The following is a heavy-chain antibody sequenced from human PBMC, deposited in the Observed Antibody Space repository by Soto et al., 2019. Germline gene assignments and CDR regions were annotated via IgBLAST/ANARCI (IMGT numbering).Heavy chain of an antibody. CDR2: IYYSGSS. J-gene: IGHJ4*02. D-gene: IGHD3-10*01. Sequence: QLQLQESGPGLVKPSETLSLTCTVSGGSISSSSYYWGWIRQPPEKGLEWIGSIYYSGSSYYNPSLKSRVTISVDTSKNQFSLKLSSVTAADTAVYYCARHGPLGESFDYWGQGTLVTVSS. V-gene: IGHV4-39*01. CDR1: GGSISSSSYY. CDR3: ARHGPLGESFDY.